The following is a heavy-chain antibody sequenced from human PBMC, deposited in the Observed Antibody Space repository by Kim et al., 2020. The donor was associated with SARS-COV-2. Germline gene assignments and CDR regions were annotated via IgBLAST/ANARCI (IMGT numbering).Heavy chain of an antibody. V-gene: IGHV3-48*03. J-gene: IGHJ4*02. Sequence: GGSLRLSCAASGFTFSSYEMNWVRQAPGKGLEWVSYISSSGSTIYYADSVKGRFTISRDNAKNSLYLQMNSLRAEDTAVYYCARDLRMVYAINLFDYWGQGTLVTVSS. CDR3: ARDLRMVYAINLFDY. CDR2: ISSSGSTI. CDR1: GFTFSSYE. D-gene: IGHD2-8*01.